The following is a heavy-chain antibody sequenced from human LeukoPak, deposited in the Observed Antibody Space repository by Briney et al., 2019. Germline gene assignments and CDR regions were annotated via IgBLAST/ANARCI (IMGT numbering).Heavy chain of an antibody. CDR1: GGSISSGGYY. D-gene: IGHD5-18*01. CDR2: IYYSGST. V-gene: IGHV4-31*03. CDR3: ARGPKRGYSYFS. J-gene: IGHJ4*02. Sequence: SSQTLSLTCTVSGGSISSGGYYWSWIRQHPGKGLEWIGYIYYSGSTYYNPSLKSRVTISVDTSKNQFSLKLSSVTAADTAVYYCARGPKRGYSYFSWGQGTLVTVSS.